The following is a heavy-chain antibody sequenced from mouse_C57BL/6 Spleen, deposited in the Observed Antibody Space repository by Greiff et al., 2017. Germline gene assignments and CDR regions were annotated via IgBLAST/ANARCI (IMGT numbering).Heavy chain of an antibody. Sequence: VQLQQSGTVLARPGASVKMSCKTSGYTFTSYWMHWVKQRPGQGLEWIGAIYPGNSDTSYNQKFKGKATLTAVTSASTAYMELSSLTNEDSAVYYCTRNDGSSHWYVDVWGTGTTVTVSS. CDR3: TRNDGSSHWYVDV. D-gene: IGHD1-1*01. CDR1: GYTFTSYW. V-gene: IGHV1-5*01. CDR2: IYPGNSDT. J-gene: IGHJ1*03.